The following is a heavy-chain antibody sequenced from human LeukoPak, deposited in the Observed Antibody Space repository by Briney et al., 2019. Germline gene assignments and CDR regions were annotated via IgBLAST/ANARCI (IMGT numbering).Heavy chain of an antibody. D-gene: IGHD3-10*01. CDR2: IKNDGSEE. J-gene: IGHJ4*02. Sequence: GGSLRLSCAASGFTFSSYWMRWVRQAPGKRLEGVANIKNDGSEEYYVDSVKGRFTISRDNAKNSLFLQMNSLTVEDTAVYYCARAIRGSAVDTGDRWGQGTLVTVSS. CDR1: GFTFSSYW. V-gene: IGHV3-7*01. CDR3: ARAIRGSAVDTGDR.